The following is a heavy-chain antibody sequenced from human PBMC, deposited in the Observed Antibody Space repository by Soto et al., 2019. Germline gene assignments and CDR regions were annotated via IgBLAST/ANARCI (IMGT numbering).Heavy chain of an antibody. J-gene: IGHJ4*02. D-gene: IGHD5-12*01. V-gene: IGHV3-23*01. CDR1: RITFNSFA. Sequence: EVQLLESGGGLVQPGGSLRLSCAASRITFNSFAMTWVRQAPGRGLEWVSSITISGSTYYADSVKGRFTISRDNSKNTLYLQMNSLRVEDTAVYYCAKGRGKTTIPLDYWGQGTLVTVSS. CDR2: ITISGST. CDR3: AKGRGKTTIPLDY.